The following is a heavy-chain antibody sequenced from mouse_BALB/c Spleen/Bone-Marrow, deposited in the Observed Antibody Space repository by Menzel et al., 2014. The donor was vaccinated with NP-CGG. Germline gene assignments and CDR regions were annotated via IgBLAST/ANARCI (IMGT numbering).Heavy chain of an antibody. D-gene: IGHD2-3*01. Sequence: EVQLQKSGPELVEPGASVKVSCKASGYAFTDYNIYWVKQRHGKSLEWIGYIDLYNGGTSYNQKFKGKATLTVDKSSSTAYMHLNSLTSEDSAVYYCARLGDGYYDALDYWGQGTSVTVSS. CDR1: GYAFTDYN. CDR3: ARLGDGYYDALDY. CDR2: IDLYNGGT. V-gene: IGHV1S135*01. J-gene: IGHJ4*01.